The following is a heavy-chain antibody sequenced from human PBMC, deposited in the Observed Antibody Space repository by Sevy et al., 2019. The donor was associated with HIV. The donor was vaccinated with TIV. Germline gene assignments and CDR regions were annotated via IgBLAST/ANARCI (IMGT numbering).Heavy chain of an antibody. Sequence: GGSLRLSCKASGFTFSSFWMQWVRQAPGKGLEWVANIRQDGNEIYYGDSVKGRFTISRDNAKNALYLQMDGLRAEDTGLYYCATRYFDLWGQGTLVTVSS. J-gene: IGHJ4*02. CDR2: IRQDGNEI. CDR1: GFTFSSFW. V-gene: IGHV3-7*01. CDR3: ATRYFDL.